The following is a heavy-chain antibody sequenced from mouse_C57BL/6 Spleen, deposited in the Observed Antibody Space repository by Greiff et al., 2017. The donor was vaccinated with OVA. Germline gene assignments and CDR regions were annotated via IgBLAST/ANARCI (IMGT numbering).Heavy chain of an antibody. CDR2: IDPSDSYT. CDR3: LVVRLDY. CDR1: GYTFTSYW. V-gene: IGHV1-50*01. J-gene: IGHJ2*01. Sequence: VQLQQPGAELVKPGASVKLSCKASGYTFTSYWMQWVKQRPGQGLEWIGEIDPSDSYTNYNQKFKGKATLTVDTSSSTAYMQLSSLTSEDSAVYYCLVVRLDYWGQGTTLTVSS. D-gene: IGHD1-1*01.